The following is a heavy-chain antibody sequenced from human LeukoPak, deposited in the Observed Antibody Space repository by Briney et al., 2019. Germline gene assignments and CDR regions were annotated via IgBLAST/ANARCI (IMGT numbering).Heavy chain of an antibody. CDR1: GYTFTSYD. V-gene: IGHV1-8*01. CDR2: MNPNSGNT. D-gene: IGHD1-26*01. CDR3: HLKWEHSGPAAFDI. Sequence: ASVKVSCKASGYTFTSYDINWVRQATGQGLEWMGWMNPNSGNTGYAQKFQGRVTMTRNTSISTAYMELSSLRSEDTAVYYCHLKWEHSGPAAFDIWGQGTMVTVSS. J-gene: IGHJ3*02.